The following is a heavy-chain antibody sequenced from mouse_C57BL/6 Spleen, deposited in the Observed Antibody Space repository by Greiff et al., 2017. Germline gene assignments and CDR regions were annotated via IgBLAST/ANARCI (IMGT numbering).Heavy chain of an antibody. V-gene: IGHV5-4*01. D-gene: IGHD2-3*01. CDR2: ISDGGSYT. J-gene: IGHJ4*01. CDR1: GFTFSSYA. Sequence: EVQRVESGGGLVKPGGSLTLSCAASGFTFSSYAMSWVRQTPEKRLEWVATISDGGSYTYYPDNVTGRFTIARDNAKNNLFLQMSHLRSDDTAMYYCARDPGYYENAMDYWGQGTTVTVSS. CDR3: ARDPGYYENAMDY.